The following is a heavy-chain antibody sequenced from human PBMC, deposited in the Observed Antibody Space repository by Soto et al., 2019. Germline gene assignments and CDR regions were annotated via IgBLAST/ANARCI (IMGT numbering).Heavy chain of an antibody. CDR3: ARGQQWLRYSY. V-gene: IGHV3-48*01. Sequence: GGSLRLSCAGSGFTFSSYSMNWVRQAPGKGLEWVSYISSSSSTIYYADSVKGRFTISRDNAKNSLYLQMNSLRAVDTAVYYCARGQQWLRYSYWGQGTLVTVSS. CDR1: GFTFSSYS. D-gene: IGHD5-12*01. CDR2: ISSSSSTI. J-gene: IGHJ4*02.